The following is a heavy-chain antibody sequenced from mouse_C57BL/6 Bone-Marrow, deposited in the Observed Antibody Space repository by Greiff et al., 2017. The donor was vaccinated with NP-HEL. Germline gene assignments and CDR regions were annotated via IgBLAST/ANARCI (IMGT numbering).Heavy chain of an antibody. V-gene: IGHV5-6*01. D-gene: IGHD1-1*01. J-gene: IGHJ2*01. Sequence: EVQVVESGGDLVKPGGSLKLSCAASGFTFSSYGMSWVRQTPDKRLEWVATISSGGSYTYYPDSVKGRFTISRDNAKNTLDLNISSLKSEDTAMYYCARLGIYQGYWGQGTTLTVSS. CDR2: ISSGGSYT. CDR3: ARLGIYQGY. CDR1: GFTFSSYG.